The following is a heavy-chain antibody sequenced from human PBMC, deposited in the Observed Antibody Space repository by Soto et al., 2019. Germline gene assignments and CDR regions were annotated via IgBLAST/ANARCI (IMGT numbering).Heavy chain of an antibody. CDR3: ARVPPPWGVPRYYYYGMDA. Sequence: PSETLSLTCAVYGGSFSGYYWSWIRQPPGKGLEWIGEINHSGSTNYNPSLKSRVTISVDTSKNQFSLKLSSVTAADTAVYYCARVPPPWGVPRYYYYGMDAWGQGTTVTVSS. CDR2: INHSGST. CDR1: GGSFSGYY. J-gene: IGHJ6*01. D-gene: IGHD3-10*01. V-gene: IGHV4-34*01.